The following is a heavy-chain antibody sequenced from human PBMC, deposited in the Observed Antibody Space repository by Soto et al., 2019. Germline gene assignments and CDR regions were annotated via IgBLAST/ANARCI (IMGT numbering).Heavy chain of an antibody. CDR3: VRADTIFGVFIKSGDYYYYMDV. V-gene: IGHV1-18*01. J-gene: IGHJ6*03. CDR1: GYTFTSYG. D-gene: IGHD3-3*01. CDR2: ISAYNGNT. Sequence: GASVKVSCKASGYTFTSYGISWVRQAPGQGLEWMGWISAYNGNTNYAQKLQGRVTMTTDTSTSTAYMELRSLRSDETAVYYCVRADTIFGVFIKSGDYYYYMDVWCKGITVTVS.